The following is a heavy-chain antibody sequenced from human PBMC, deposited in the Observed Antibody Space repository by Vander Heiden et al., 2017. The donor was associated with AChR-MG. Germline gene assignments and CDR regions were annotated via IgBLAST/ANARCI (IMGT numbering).Heavy chain of an antibody. Sequence: QVQLQESGPGLVKPSGTLSLTCDVSGYSIRHGYYWSWVRQPPGKGLEWIGEIVHSGSITYNPSLKSRVTMSLDKSNNQFFLNLNSVTAADTAVYYCARNGDYSMDVWGKGTTVTVSS. CDR2: IVHSGSI. D-gene: IGHD4-17*01. J-gene: IGHJ6*03. V-gene: IGHV4-4*02. CDR1: GYSIRHGYY. CDR3: ARNGDYSMDV.